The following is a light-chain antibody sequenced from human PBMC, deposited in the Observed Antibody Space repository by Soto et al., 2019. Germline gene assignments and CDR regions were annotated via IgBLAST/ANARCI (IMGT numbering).Light chain of an antibody. V-gene: IGKV1-39*01. CDR2: GAS. CDR3: QQFNSYSPGS. Sequence: DLQMTQSPSSLSAAVGDRVTITCRASQSIARFLNWYQQKPGEVPKLLIFGASYLRSGVPSRFSGRESGTHFALTITSLQPEDFPTYYCQQFNSYSPGSFGQGTKVEIK. J-gene: IGKJ1*01. CDR1: QSIARF.